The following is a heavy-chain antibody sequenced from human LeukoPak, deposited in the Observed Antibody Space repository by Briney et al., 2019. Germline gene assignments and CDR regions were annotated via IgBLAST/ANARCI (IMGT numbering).Heavy chain of an antibody. D-gene: IGHD6-19*01. J-gene: IGHJ6*02. Sequence: ASVKVPCKASGYTFTSYGISWVRQAPGQGLEWMGWISAYNGNTNYAQKLQGRVTMTTDTSTSTAYMELRSLRSDDTAVYYCARDRGSSGWSLGDYYYYYGMDVWGQGTTVTVSS. CDR2: ISAYNGNT. CDR1: GYTFTSYG. CDR3: ARDRGSSGWSLGDYYYYYGMDV. V-gene: IGHV1-18*01.